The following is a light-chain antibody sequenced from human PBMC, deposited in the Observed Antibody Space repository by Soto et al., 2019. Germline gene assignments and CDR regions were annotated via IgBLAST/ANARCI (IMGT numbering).Light chain of an antibody. CDR3: CSYVGASTYV. V-gene: IGLV2-23*01. Sequence: QSALTQPASESGSPGQSITISCTGTTSFVGSYNLVSWYQQHTGKAPQVLIYEDTKRPSGVSNRFSGSISGSTASLTISGLQAEDEADYYCCSYVGASTYVFGTGTKLTVL. CDR2: EDT. CDR1: TSFVGSYNL. J-gene: IGLJ1*01.